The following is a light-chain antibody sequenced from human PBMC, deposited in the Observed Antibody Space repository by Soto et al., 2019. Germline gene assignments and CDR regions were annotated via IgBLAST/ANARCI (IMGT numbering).Light chain of an antibody. CDR1: ISDIGGYSF. CDR3: ASYTRTTTLV. Sequence: QSVLTQPASVSGSPGQSITISCTGTISDIGGYSFISWYQHHPGKAPKFVIYDVNNRPSGISYRFSGSKSGNTASLTISGLQAEDEADYYCASYTRTTTLVFGGGTKLTVL. J-gene: IGLJ2*01. V-gene: IGLV2-14*01. CDR2: DVN.